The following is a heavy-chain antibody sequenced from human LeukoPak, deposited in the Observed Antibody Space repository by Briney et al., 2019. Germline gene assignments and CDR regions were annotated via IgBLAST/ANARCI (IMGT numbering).Heavy chain of an antibody. V-gene: IGHV1-2*02. CDR3: ARGVTHSPRDD. Sequence: ASVKVSCKSSGYTFTGYYMHWVRQAPGQGLEWMGWINPNSGGTNYAQKFQGRVTMTRDTSTSTVYMELSSLRSEGTAVYYCARGVTHSPRDDWGQGTLVTVSS. D-gene: IGHD5-24*01. CDR1: GYTFTGYY. J-gene: IGHJ4*02. CDR2: INPNSGGT.